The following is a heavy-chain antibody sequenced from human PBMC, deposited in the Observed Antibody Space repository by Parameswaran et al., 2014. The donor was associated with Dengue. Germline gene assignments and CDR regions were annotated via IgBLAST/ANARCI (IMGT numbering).Heavy chain of an antibody. Sequence: VRQAPGKGLEWIGSIYYSGSTYYTPSLKSRVTISIDTSKNEFSLKLASVTAADTAVYYCARLKQVAGAITFDYWGLGTLVTVSS. V-gene: IGHV4-39*01. D-gene: IGHD2-15*01. CDR3: ARLKQVAGAITFDY. J-gene: IGHJ4*02. CDR2: IYYSGST.